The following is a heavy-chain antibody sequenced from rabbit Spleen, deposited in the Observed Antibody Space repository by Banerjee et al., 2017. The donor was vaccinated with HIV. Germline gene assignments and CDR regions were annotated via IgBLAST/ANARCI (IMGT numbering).Heavy chain of an antibody. CDR2: INTATGKP. CDR1: GFSFSDRDE. J-gene: IGHJ4*01. V-gene: IGHV1S45*01. Sequence: QEQLTETGGGLVKPEGSLTLTCKASGFSFSDRDEMCWVRQAPGKGLEWIACINTATGKPVYATWAKGRFTISTTSSTTVTLQMTSLTAADTAKYFCARDLAGAIGWNFYLWGPGTLVTVS. D-gene: IGHD4-1*01. CDR3: ARDLAGAIGWNFYL.